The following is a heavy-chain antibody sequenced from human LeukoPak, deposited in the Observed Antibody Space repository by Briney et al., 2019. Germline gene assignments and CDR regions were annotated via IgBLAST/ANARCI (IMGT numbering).Heavy chain of an antibody. CDR1: GFTFSDYY. D-gene: IGHD6-13*01. CDR2: ISSSGSTI. J-gene: IGHJ5*02. CDR3: ARDGSLGIAAVGSLNWFDP. Sequence: GGSLRLSCAASGFTFSDYYMSWIRQAPGKGLEWVSYISSSGSTIYYADSVKGRFTISRDNAKNSLYLQMNSLRAEDTAVYYCARDGSLGIAAVGSLNWFDPWGQGTLVTVSS. V-gene: IGHV3-11*01.